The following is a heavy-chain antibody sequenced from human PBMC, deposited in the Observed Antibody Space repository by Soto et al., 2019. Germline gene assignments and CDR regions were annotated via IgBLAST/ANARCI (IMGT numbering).Heavy chain of an antibody. CDR3: AREPKQNYDSSPWNGGFDS. D-gene: IGHD3-22*01. CDR2: IYYTGNN. V-gene: IGHV4-30-4*01. CDR1: ADSISSPHYY. Sequence: PSETLSLTCTLSADSISSPHYYWTWIRQPPGKGLEWVGYIYYTGNNFYNPALTRRVARSVDPSTTQFSLKLASVTTADTAVYFCAREPKQNYDSSPWNGGFDSWGPGTLVTVSS. J-gene: IGHJ4*02.